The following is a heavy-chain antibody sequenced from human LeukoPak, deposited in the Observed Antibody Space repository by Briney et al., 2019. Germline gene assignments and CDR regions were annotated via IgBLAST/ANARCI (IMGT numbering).Heavy chain of an antibody. J-gene: IGHJ4*02. D-gene: IGHD5-18*01. CDR2: ISSSGSTI. Sequence: GGSLRLSCAASGFTFSSYSMNWVRQAPGKGLEWVSYISSSGSTIYYADSVKGRFTISRDNAKNSVYLQMNSLRAEDTALYYCARDSTGYGYEEWYWGQGTLVTVSS. CDR3: ARDSTGYGYEEWY. CDR1: GFTFSSYS. V-gene: IGHV3-48*04.